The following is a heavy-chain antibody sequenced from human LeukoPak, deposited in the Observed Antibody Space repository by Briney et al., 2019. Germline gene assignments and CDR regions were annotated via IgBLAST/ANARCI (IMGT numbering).Heavy chain of an antibody. D-gene: IGHD6-19*01. CDR3: ARDVAVAGTGSEFDY. Sequence: PGGSLRLSCAASGFTFSSYSMNWVRQAPGKGLEWVSSISSSSSYIYYADSVKGRFTISRDNAKNSLYLQMNSLRAEDTAVYYCARDVAVAGTGSEFDYWGQGTLVTVSS. CDR2: ISSSSSYI. J-gene: IGHJ4*02. CDR1: GFTFSSYS. V-gene: IGHV3-21*01.